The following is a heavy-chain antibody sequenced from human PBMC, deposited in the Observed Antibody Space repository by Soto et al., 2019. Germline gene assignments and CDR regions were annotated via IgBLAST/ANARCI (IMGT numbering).Heavy chain of an antibody. J-gene: IGHJ4*02. CDR1: GFTFSSYG. Sequence: QVQLVESGGGVVQPGRSLRLSCAASGFTFSSYGMHWVRQAPGKGLEWVAVISYDGSNKYYADSVKGRFTISRDNSKNTLYLQMNSLRAEYTAVYYCAKPSSDYWGQGTLVTVSS. CDR3: AKPSSDY. CDR2: ISYDGSNK. V-gene: IGHV3-30*18.